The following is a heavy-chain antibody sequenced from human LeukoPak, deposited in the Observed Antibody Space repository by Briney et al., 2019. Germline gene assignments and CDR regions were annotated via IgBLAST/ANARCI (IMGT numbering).Heavy chain of an antibody. J-gene: IGHJ3*02. CDR1: GGSFSGYY. Sequence: PSETLSLTCAVYGGSFSGYYWSWIRQPPGKGLEWIGEINHSGSTNYNPSLKSRVTISVDTSKNQFSLKLSSVTAADTAVYYCARFMITFGGVIPYHAFDIWGQGTTVTVSS. CDR2: INHSGST. V-gene: IGHV4-34*01. CDR3: ARFMITFGGVIPYHAFDI. D-gene: IGHD3-16*02.